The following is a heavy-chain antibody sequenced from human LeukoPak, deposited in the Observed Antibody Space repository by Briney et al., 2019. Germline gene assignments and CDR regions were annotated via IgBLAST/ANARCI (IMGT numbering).Heavy chain of an antibody. CDR1: GYTFTSYG. Sequence: ASVKVSCKASGYTFTSYGISWVRQAPGQGLEWMGSISAYNGNTNYAQKLQGRVTMTRDTSISTAYMELSRLRSDDTAVYYCARGDYYGSGSYPKDYYYYYYMDVWGKGTTVTVSS. J-gene: IGHJ6*03. CDR3: ARGDYYGSGSYPKDYYYYYYMDV. V-gene: IGHV1-18*01. D-gene: IGHD3-10*01. CDR2: ISAYNGNT.